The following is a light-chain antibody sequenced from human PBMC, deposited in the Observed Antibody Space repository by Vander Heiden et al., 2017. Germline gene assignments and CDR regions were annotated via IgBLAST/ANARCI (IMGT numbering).Light chain of an antibody. CDR2: GAS. V-gene: IGKV3-20*01. J-gene: IGKJ1*01. CDR3: QQYGTSEWT. CDR1: QSISNNY. Sequence: DIVLMLPPGTLSLSPGERATLSCRATQSISNNYLAWYQHKPGQAPRLLIYGASSRATGVPDRFSGSGSGTDFTLTISRLEPEDFAVYYCQQYGTSEWTFGQGTKVEI.